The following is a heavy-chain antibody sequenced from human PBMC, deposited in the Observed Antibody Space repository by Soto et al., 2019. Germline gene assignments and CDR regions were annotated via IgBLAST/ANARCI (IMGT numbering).Heavy chain of an antibody. Sequence: GESLKISCKGSGYSFTSYWISWVRQMPGKGLEWMGRIDPSDSYTNYSPSFQGHVTISADKSISTAYLQWSSLKASDTAMYYCANFGCSGGSCYSGFDPWYQGTLGTVFS. CDR1: GYSFTSYW. V-gene: IGHV5-10-1*01. CDR3: ANFGCSGGSCYSGFDP. CDR2: IDPSDSYT. D-gene: IGHD2-15*01. J-gene: IGHJ5*02.